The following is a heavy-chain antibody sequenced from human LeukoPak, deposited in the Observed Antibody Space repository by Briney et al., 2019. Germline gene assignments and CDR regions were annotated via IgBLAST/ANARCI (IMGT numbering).Heavy chain of an antibody. J-gene: IGHJ4*02. CDR3: ATTGYYYDSSGRPG. CDR1: GFTFSSSA. V-gene: IGHV3-23*01. Sequence: GGSLRLSCAASGFTFSSSAMSWVRQAPGKGLMWVSGISGTGEYTFYAASVKARFTISRDNSKNTLYLQMNSLRAEDTAVYYCATTGYYYDSSGRPGWGQGTLVTVS. D-gene: IGHD3-22*01. CDR2: ISGTGEYT.